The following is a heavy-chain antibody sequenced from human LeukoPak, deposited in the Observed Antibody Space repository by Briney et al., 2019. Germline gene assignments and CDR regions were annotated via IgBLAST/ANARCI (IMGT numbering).Heavy chain of an antibody. Sequence: GGSLRLSCAVSGITFSSCGMSWVRQAPGKWLEWVSSISSTGGTTYYADSVKGRFTISRDNAKNTLSLQMNSLRVEDTAVYYCAELGITMIGGVWGKGTTVTISS. CDR1: GITFSSCG. D-gene: IGHD3-10*02. V-gene: IGHV3-23*01. J-gene: IGHJ6*04. CDR3: AELGITMIGGV. CDR2: ISSTGGTT.